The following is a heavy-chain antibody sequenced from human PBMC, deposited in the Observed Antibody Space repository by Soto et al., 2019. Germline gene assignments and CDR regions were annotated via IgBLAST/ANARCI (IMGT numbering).Heavy chain of an antibody. CDR2: SSGSGSGGST. CDR3: AKDRDDYRNYVFDY. J-gene: IGHJ4*02. D-gene: IGHD4-4*01. V-gene: IGHV3-23*01. Sequence: EVQLLESGGGLVQPGGSLRLSCAASGVTFTNYAMTWVRQAPGKGLEWVSISSGSGSGGSTNYADSVKGRFTISRDNSKNTLYLQMNSLRVEDTAVYYCAKDRDDYRNYVFDYGGQGTLVTVSS. CDR1: GVTFTNYA.